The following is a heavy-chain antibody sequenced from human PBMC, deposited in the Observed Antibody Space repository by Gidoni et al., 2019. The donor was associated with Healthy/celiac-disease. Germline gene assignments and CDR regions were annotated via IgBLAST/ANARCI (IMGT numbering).Heavy chain of an antibody. CDR2: INHSGST. CDR1: GGSFSGYD. D-gene: IGHD2-2*01. Sequence: QVQLQQWGAGLLKPSETLSLTCAVYGGSFSGYDGGWIREPPGKGLEWIGEINHSGSTNYNPSRKSRVTISVDTSKNQFSLKLSSVTAADTAVYYCARRSFIVVVPAATYFDYWGQGTLVTVSS. V-gene: IGHV4-34*01. CDR3: ARRSFIVVVPAATYFDY. J-gene: IGHJ4*02.